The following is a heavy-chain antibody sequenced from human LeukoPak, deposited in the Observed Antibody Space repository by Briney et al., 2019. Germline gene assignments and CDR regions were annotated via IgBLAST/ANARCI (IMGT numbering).Heavy chain of an antibody. CDR3: ARDWPIYYYYGMDV. CDR2: IIPIFGTV. Sequence: GASVKVSCKASGGTFSSYAISWVRQAPGQGLEWMGGIIPIFGTVNYALKFQGRVTITADESTSTAYMELSSLRSEDTAVYYCARDWPIYYYYGMDVWGQGTTVTVSS. CDR1: GGTFSSYA. V-gene: IGHV1-69*13. J-gene: IGHJ6*02.